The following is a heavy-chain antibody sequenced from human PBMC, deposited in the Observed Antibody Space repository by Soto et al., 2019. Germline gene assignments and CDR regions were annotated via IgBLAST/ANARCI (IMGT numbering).Heavy chain of an antibody. CDR1: GFSFSHHW. V-gene: IGHV3-7*05. Sequence: EVQVVESGGGLVQPGGSLRLSCAASGFSFSHHWMTWVRQAPGKGLEWVASLNQDGSEIYYVDSAKGRFTISRDNAKNSLYLQMNVLRAEDTAVYYCLPRGDWGQGNLVSVSS. CDR2: LNQDGSEI. D-gene: IGHD3-16*01. CDR3: LPRGD. J-gene: IGHJ1*01.